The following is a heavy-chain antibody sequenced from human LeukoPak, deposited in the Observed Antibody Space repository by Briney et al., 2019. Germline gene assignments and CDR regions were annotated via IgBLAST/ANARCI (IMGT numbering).Heavy chain of an antibody. J-gene: IGHJ6*03. CDR1: GYTFTSYD. V-gene: IGHV1-8*01. CDR2: MNPNSGNT. Sequence: ASVPVSFKASGYTFTSYDINWVRQATGQGLEWMGWMNPNSGNTGYAQKFQGRVTMTRNTSISTAYMELSSLRSEDTAVYYCARALQPHYYYYYMDVWGKGTTVTVSS. CDR3: ARALQPHYYYYYMDV. D-gene: IGHD4-11*01.